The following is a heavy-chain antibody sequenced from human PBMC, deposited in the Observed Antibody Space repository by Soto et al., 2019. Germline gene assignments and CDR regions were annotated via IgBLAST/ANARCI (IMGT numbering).Heavy chain of an antibody. CDR3: ARGQQLVTPPLNWFDP. V-gene: IGHV1-69*06. CDR2: IIPIFGTA. Sequence: QVQLVQSGAEVKKPGSSVKVSCKASGGTFSSYAISWVRQAPGQGLEWMGGIIPIFGTANYAQKPQGRVTITADKSTSTAYMELSSLRSEDTAVYYCARGQQLVTPPLNWFDPWGQGTLVTVSS. J-gene: IGHJ5*02. CDR1: GGTFSSYA. D-gene: IGHD6-13*01.